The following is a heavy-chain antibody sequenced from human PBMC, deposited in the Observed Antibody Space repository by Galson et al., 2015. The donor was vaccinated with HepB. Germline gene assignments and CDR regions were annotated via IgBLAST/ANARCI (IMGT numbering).Heavy chain of an antibody. V-gene: IGHV3-30-3*01. CDR3: ARDPYYYDSSGYYPY. D-gene: IGHD3-22*01. Sequence: SLRLSCAASGFTFSSYAMHWVRQAPGKGLEWVAVISYDGSNKYYADSVKGRFTISRDNSKNTLYLQMNSLRAEDTAVYYCARDPYYYDSSGYYPYWGQGTLITVSS. J-gene: IGHJ4*02. CDR2: ISYDGSNK. CDR1: GFTFSSYA.